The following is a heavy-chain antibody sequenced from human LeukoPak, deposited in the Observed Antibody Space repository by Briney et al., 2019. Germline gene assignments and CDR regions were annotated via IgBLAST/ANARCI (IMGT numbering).Heavy chain of an antibody. CDR1: GFTFDDYA. CDR3: AKEAPYYYDSSGLREWYFDL. CDR2: VSWNSGSI. D-gene: IGHD3-22*01. Sequence: PGGSLRLSCAASGFTFDDYAMHWVRQAPGKGLEWVSGVSWNSGSIGYADSVKGRFTISRDNAKNSLYLQMNSLRAEDTALYYCAKEAPYYYDSSGLREWYFDLWGRGTLVTVSS. V-gene: IGHV3-9*01. J-gene: IGHJ2*01.